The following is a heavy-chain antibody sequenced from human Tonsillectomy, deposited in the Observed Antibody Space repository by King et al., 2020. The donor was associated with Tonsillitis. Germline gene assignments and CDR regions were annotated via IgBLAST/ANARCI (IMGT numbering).Heavy chain of an antibody. CDR1: GFTFSNYG. CDR2: ISYDGSNK. J-gene: IGHJ6*03. V-gene: IGHV3-30*03. CDR3: ASYCSRTSCPMDV. Sequence: VQLVESGGGVVQPGRSLRLSCAASGFTFSNYGMHWVRQAPGKGLEWVAVISYDGSNKYYADSVKGRFTISRDNSKNTRYLQMNSRRTEDTAVYYCASYCSRTSCPMDVWGKGTTVTVSS. D-gene: IGHD2-2*01.